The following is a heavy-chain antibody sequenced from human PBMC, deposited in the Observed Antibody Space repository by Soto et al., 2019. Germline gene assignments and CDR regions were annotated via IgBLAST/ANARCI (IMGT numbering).Heavy chain of an antibody. J-gene: IGHJ4*02. V-gene: IGHV1-46*01. CDR3: ARDFSSAGGYYDFWSGYCGPVDY. D-gene: IGHD3-3*01. CDR2: INPSGGST. Sequence: ASVNVSCKASGYTFTSYYMHWVRQAPGQGLEWMGIINPSGGSTSYAQKFQGRVTMTRDTSTSTVYMELSSLRSEDTAVYYCARDFSSAGGYYDFWSGYCGPVDYWGQGTLVTVSS. CDR1: GYTFTSYY.